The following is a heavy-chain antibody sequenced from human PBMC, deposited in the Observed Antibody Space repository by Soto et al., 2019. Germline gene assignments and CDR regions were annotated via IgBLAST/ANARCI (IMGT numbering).Heavy chain of an antibody. Sequence: QVQLVQSGAEVRKPGASVTVSCRSSGDSFNDYYIHWVRQAPGQGFEWMGWINPNGGVTKYAQKFQGWVTRTRDPSIRTVKMQMGGLSFADTAFIYCARESGGATATLDYYYFYMDVWGTGTTVTVSS. J-gene: IGHJ6*03. CDR2: INPNGGVT. CDR1: GDSFNDYY. D-gene: IGHD5-12*01. CDR3: ARESGGATATLDYYYFYMDV. V-gene: IGHV1-2*04.